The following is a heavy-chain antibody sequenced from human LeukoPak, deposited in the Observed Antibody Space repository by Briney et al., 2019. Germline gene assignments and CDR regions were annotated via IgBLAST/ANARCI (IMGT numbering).Heavy chain of an antibody. D-gene: IGHD3-10*01. V-gene: IGHV3-23*01. Sequence: GGSLRLSCAASGFTFSTYAMTWVRQAPGKGLEWVSLISGTGGSTYYADSVKGRFTISRDNAKNSLYLQMNSLRAEDTAVYYCASSTMVRGVIQPVPFDYWGQGTLVTVSS. CDR3: ASSTMVRGVIQPVPFDY. CDR1: GFTFSTYA. J-gene: IGHJ4*02. CDR2: ISGTGGST.